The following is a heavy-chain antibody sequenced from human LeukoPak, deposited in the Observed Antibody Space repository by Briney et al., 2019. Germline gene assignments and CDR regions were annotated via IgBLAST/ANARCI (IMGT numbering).Heavy chain of an antibody. J-gene: IGHJ6*02. CDR2: ISYDGSNK. CDR1: GFTFSSYG. D-gene: IGHD2-8*01. Sequence: GRSLRLSCAASGFTFSSYGMHWVRQAPGKGLEWVAVISYDGSNKYYADSVKGRFTISRDNSKNTLYLQMNSLRAEDTAVYYCAKDPGYCTNGVCPPGYYCYYGMDVWGQGTTVTVSS. CDR3: AKDPGYCTNGVCPPGYYCYYGMDV. V-gene: IGHV3-30*18.